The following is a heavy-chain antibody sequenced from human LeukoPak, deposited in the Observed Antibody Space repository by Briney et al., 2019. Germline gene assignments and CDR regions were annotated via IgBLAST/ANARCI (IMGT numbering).Heavy chain of an antibody. CDR1: GGSVSSADYY. CDR2: IYHTGSN. Sequence: SETLSLTCTVSGGSVSSADYYWSWIRHPPGKALEWIGYIYHTGSNNYKYSLKSRVTISLDTSKNRFSLRLTSMTAADTAVYYCASRGYYDFWSGYYPSEFDYWGQGTLVTVSS. CDR3: ASRGYYDFWSGYYPSEFDY. J-gene: IGHJ4*02. D-gene: IGHD3-3*01. V-gene: IGHV4-61*08.